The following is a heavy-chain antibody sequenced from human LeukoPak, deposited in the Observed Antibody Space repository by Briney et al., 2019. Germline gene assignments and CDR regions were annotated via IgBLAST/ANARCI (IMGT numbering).Heavy chain of an antibody. D-gene: IGHD1-14*01. Sequence: GGSLRLSCAASGFTFSSYAMHWVRQAPGKGLEWVAVISYDGSNKYYADSVKSRFTISRDNSKNTLYLQMNSLRAEDTAVYYCARPYRDFDYWGQGTLVTVSS. CDR1: GFTFSSYA. CDR2: ISYDGSNK. CDR3: ARPYRDFDY. V-gene: IGHV3-30-3*01. J-gene: IGHJ4*02.